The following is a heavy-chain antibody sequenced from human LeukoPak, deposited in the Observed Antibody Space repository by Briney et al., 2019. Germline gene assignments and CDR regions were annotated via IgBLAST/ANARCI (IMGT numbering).Heavy chain of an antibody. V-gene: IGHV1-46*01. J-gene: IGHJ1*01. CDR1: GYTFTSYY. CDR2: INPSGGST. CDR3: ARGPTSIAARRLAEYFQH. D-gene: IGHD6-6*01. Sequence: ASVKVSCKASGYTFTSYYMHWVRQAPGQGLEWMGIINPSGGSTSYAQKFQGRVTMTRDTSTSTVYMELSSLRSEDTAVCYCARGPTSIAARRLAEYFQHWGQGTLVTVSP.